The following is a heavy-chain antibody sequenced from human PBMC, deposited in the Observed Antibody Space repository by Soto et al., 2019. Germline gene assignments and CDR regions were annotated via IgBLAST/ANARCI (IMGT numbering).Heavy chain of an antibody. Sequence: SVKVSCKASGGTFSSYAISWVRQAPGQGLEWMGGIIPIFGTANYAQKFQGRVTITADESTSTAYMELSSLRSEDTAVYYCARGALPIGYYDILTGYYMGGYYGMDVWGQGTTVTVSS. CDR1: GGTFSSYA. CDR3: ARGALPIGYYDILTGYYMGGYYGMDV. V-gene: IGHV1-69*13. CDR2: IIPIFGTA. D-gene: IGHD3-9*01. J-gene: IGHJ6*02.